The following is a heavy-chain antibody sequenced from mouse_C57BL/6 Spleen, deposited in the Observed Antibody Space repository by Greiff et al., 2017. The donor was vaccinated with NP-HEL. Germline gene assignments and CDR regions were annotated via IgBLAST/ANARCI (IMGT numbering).Heavy chain of an antibody. J-gene: IGHJ2*01. V-gene: IGHV5-4*01. CDR3: ARDFPIYDGYYFDY. CDR1: GFTFSSYA. CDR2: ISDGGSYT. Sequence: EVKVVESGGGLVKPGGSLKLSCAASGFTFSSYAMSWVRQTPEKRLEWVATISDGGSYTYYPDNVKGRFTISRDNAKNNLYLQMSHLKSEDTAMYYCARDFPIYDGYYFDYWGQGTTLTVSS. D-gene: IGHD2-3*01.